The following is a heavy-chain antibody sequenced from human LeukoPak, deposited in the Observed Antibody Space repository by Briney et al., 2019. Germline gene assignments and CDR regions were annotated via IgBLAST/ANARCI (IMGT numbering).Heavy chain of an antibody. CDR3: ASIRLGYCSGGSCRDY. CDR2: INHSGST. D-gene: IGHD2-15*01. Sequence: PSETPSLTCAVYGGSFSGYYWSWIRQPPGKGLEWIGEINHSGSTNYNPSLKSRVTISVDTSKNQFSLKLSSVTAADTAVYYCASIRLGYCSGGSCRDYWGQGTLVTVSS. CDR1: GGSFSGYY. V-gene: IGHV4-34*01. J-gene: IGHJ4*02.